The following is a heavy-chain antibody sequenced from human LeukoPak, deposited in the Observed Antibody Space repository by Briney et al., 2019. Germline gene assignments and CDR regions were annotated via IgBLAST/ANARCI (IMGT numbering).Heavy chain of an antibody. J-gene: IGHJ3*02. CDR2: ISNSGGST. V-gene: IGHV3-23*01. D-gene: IGHD5-12*01. CDR1: GFTFSTYP. Sequence: GGSLRLSCAASGFTFSTYPISWVRQAPGKGLEWVSAISNSGGSTYYADSVKGRFTISRDNSKNTLYLQMNSLRAEDTALYYCAKDSVRGYSGYGNDGFDIWGQGTMVTVSS. CDR3: AKDSVRGYSGYGNDGFDI.